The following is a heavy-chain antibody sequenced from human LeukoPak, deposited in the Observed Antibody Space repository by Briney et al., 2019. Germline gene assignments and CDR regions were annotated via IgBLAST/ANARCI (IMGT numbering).Heavy chain of an antibody. V-gene: IGHV4-39*01. CDR3: ARQKSGSYGLFDY. D-gene: IGHD1-26*01. J-gene: IGHJ4*02. CDR1: SGSISSSSHY. CDR2: IYYSGST. Sequence: SETLSLTCTVSSGSISSSSHYCGWIRQPPGKGLEWIGSIYYSGSTYYNPSLKSRVTISVDTSKNQFSLKLSSVTAADTSVYYCARQKSGSYGLFDYWGQGTLVTVSS.